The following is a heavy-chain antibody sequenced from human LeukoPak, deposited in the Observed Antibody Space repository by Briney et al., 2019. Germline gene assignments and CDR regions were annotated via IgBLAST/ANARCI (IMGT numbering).Heavy chain of an antibody. V-gene: IGHV3-48*03. D-gene: IGHD5-12*01. J-gene: IGHJ4*02. CDR2: ISSSGGTI. Sequence: GGSLTLSCPASGFTFSSYEMNWVRHAPGKGLEWVAYISSSGGTIYYADSVKGRFTNSRDNAKNSLYLQMNSLRAEDTALYYCARAKAYSGYDTPDFWGQGTLVSVSS. CDR1: GFTFSSYE. CDR3: ARAKAYSGYDTPDF.